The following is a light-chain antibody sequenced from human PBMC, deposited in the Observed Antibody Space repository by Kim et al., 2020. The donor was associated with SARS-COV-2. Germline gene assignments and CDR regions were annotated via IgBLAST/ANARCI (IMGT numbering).Light chain of an antibody. CDR2: GAS. Sequence: EIVMTQSPATLSVSPGERATLSCRASQSVSSNLAWYQQKPGQAPRLLIYGASTRATGIPARFSGSGSGTEFTLTISSLQSEDFAVYYCQQYINWPCTFGRGTQVDIK. CDR3: QQYINWPCT. V-gene: IGKV3-15*01. J-gene: IGKJ4*01. CDR1: QSVSSN.